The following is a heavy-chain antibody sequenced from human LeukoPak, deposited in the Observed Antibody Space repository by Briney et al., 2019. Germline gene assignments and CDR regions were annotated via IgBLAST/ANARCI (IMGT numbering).Heavy chain of an antibody. D-gene: IGHD4-17*01. Sequence: SETLSLTCAVSGGSISSSNWWSWVRQPPGKGLEWIGEIYHSGSTNYNPSLKSRVTIAVDKSKNQFSLKLSSVTAADTAVYYCARASQDYGDYSHFDYWGQGTLVTVSS. CDR1: GGSISSSNW. CDR2: IYHSGST. J-gene: IGHJ4*02. V-gene: IGHV4-4*02. CDR3: ARASQDYGDYSHFDY.